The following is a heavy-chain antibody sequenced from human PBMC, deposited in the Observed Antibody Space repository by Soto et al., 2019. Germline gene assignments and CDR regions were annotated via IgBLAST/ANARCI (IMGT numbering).Heavy chain of an antibody. CDR3: TCLDDILTAYYGMDV. Sequence: EVQLVESGGGLVKPGGSLRLSCAASRFTFSSYSMNWVRQAPGKGLEWVSSISSSSSYIYYADSVMGRFTISRDNAKNSLYLQMNSLRAEDTAVYYCTCLDDILTAYYGMDVWGQGTTVTVSS. J-gene: IGHJ6*02. V-gene: IGHV3-21*01. CDR2: ISSSSSYI. D-gene: IGHD3-9*01. CDR1: RFTFSSYS.